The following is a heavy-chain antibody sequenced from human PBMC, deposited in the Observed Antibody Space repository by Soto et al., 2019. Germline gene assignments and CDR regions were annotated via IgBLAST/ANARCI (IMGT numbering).Heavy chain of an antibody. Sequence: QVQLQESGPGLVKPSETLSLTCSVSGGSISSYYWGWIRQPPGKGLEWIGYISYTGSTDHSPSLKSRVTISVDTSKNQFSLKVRSVTAADTAIYFCARHYPIGNNWNYFDYWGRGTLVTVSS. CDR1: GGSISSYY. D-gene: IGHD1-1*01. V-gene: IGHV4-59*08. CDR2: ISYTGST. J-gene: IGHJ4*02. CDR3: ARHYPIGNNWNYFDY.